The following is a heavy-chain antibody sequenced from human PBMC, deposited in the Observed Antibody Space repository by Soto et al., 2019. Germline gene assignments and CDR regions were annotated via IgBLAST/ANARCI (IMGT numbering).Heavy chain of an antibody. V-gene: IGHV3-30-3*01. CDR3: ARDDTMVRGVIIFYYYYGMDV. Sequence: QVQLVESGGGVVQPGRSLRLSCAASGFTFSSYAMHWVRQAPGKGLEWVAVISYDGSNKYYADSVKGRFTISRDNSKNTLYLQMNSLRGEDTAVYYCARDDTMVRGVIIFYYYYGMDVWGQGTTVTVS. CDR1: GFTFSSYA. D-gene: IGHD3-10*01. J-gene: IGHJ6*02. CDR2: ISYDGSNK.